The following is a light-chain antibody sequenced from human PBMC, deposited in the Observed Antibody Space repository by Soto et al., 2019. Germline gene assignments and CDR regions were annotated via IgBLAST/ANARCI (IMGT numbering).Light chain of an antibody. CDR3: QQYGSSPKT. CDR1: QSVSSSY. Sequence: EIVLTQSPGTLSLSPGERATLSCRASQSVSSSYLAWYQQKPGQAPRLLIYGASSRATGIPDRFSGSGSGTDFTLTISRLEPEDFAVYYCQQYGSSPKTFCQGTKV. CDR2: GAS. V-gene: IGKV3-20*01. J-gene: IGKJ1*01.